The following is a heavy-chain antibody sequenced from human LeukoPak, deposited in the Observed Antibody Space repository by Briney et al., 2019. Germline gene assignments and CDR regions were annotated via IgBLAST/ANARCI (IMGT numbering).Heavy chain of an antibody. CDR2: IYTSGST. CDR1: GGSISSGSYY. D-gene: IGHD3-22*01. Sequence: SQTLSLTCTVSGGSISSGSYYWSWIRQPAGKGLEWIGRIYTSGSTNYNPSLKSRVTISVDTSKNQFSLKLSSVTAADTAVYYCARESYDSSGYYGSFDIWGQGTMVTVSS. J-gene: IGHJ3*02. CDR3: ARESYDSSGYYGSFDI. V-gene: IGHV4-61*02.